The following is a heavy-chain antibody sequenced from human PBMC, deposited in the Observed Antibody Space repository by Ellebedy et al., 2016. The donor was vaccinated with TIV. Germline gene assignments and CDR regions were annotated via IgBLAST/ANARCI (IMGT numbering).Heavy chain of an antibody. V-gene: IGHV3-21*01. J-gene: IGHJ4*02. CDR1: GFPFSSYN. D-gene: IGHD3-22*01. CDR2: VNSVSTSM. Sequence: PGGSLRLSCAVSGFPFSSYNMNWIRQAPGQGLEWVSAVNSVSTSMFYADSVKGRFTVSRDNAKNSLYLQMNNLRAEDTAVYYCARDLDDSSGYYYPMIDYWGQGTLVTVSS. CDR3: ARDLDDSSGYYYPMIDY.